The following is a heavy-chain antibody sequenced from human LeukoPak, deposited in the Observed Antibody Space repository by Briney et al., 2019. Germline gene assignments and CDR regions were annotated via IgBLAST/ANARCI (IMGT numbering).Heavy chain of an antibody. V-gene: IGHV7-4-1*02. Sequence: ASVKVSCKASQYTFTDYAVHWVRQAPGQRLEWMGWINTNTGNPTYAQGFTGRFVFSLDTSVSTAYLQISSLKADDTAMYYCARGDYDTHGYQTRWGQGTLVTVSS. CDR1: QYTFTDYA. CDR2: INTNTGNP. J-gene: IGHJ4*02. CDR3: ARGDYDTHGYQTR. D-gene: IGHD3-22*01.